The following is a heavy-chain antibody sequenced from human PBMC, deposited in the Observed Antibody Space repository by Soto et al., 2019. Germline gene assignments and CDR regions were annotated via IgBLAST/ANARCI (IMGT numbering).Heavy chain of an antibody. CDR1: GFSLRNSGVG. V-gene: IGHV2-5*02. CDR2: IYWDDDK. J-gene: IGHJ3*02. Sequence: SGPTLVNPTQTLTLTCTSSGFSLRNSGVGVGWIRQPPGKALECLALIYWDDDKRYSPSLKSRLTITKDTSKNQVVLTMTNMDPVDTATYYCAHRLLRPGIAAAGIMDDAFDIWGQGTMVTVSS. D-gene: IGHD6-13*01. CDR3: AHRLLRPGIAAAGIMDDAFDI.